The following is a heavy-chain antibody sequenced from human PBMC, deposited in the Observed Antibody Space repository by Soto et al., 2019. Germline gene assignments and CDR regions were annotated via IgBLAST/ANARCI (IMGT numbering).Heavy chain of an antibody. CDR1: GFSFSTYA. Sequence: QVPLVESGGGVVQPGRSLRLSCAASGFSFSTYAMQWVRQAPGKGLEWVAVVAYDGGTRFYADSVKGRFTISRDNSKNPLYLDINSLTIEGTAVYYCARKEYQCDLGALDFWGRGALVTVSS. CDR2: VAYDGGTR. CDR3: ARKEYQCDLGALDF. J-gene: IGHJ4*02. V-gene: IGHV3-30-3*01. D-gene: IGHD6-19*01.